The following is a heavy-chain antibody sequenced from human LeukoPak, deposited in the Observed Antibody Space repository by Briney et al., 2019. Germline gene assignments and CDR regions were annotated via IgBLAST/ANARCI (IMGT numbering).Heavy chain of an antibody. V-gene: IGHV3-23*01. CDR1: GFTFSTSG. CDR2: INSAGST. CDR3: ARDGGFCTNGVCFFDF. Sequence: PGGSLRLSCAASGFTFSTSGMNWVRQAPGKGLEWVSGINSAGSTYYADSVKGRFAISRDNSKSTLDLRMNNLRADDTAVYYCARDGGFCTNGVCFFDFWGQGTLVTVSS. J-gene: IGHJ4*02. D-gene: IGHD2-8*01.